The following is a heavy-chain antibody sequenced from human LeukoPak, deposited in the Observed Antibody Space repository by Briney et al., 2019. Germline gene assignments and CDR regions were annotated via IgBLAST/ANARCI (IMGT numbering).Heavy chain of an antibody. J-gene: IGHJ3*02. CDR1: GGSISSWF. Sequence: PSETLSLTCNVSGGSISSWFWNWIRQPPGKGLGWIGYIYHSGTTKYNPSLKSRVTISVDTSKNQFSLRLSSVTAADTAVYYCARFSDFWSGYYRHDAFDIWGQGTTVTVSS. D-gene: IGHD3-3*01. V-gene: IGHV4-59*01. CDR2: IYHSGTT. CDR3: ARFSDFWSGYYRHDAFDI.